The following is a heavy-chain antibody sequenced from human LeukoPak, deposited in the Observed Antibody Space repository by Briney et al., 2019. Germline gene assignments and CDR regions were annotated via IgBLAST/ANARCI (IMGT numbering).Heavy chain of an antibody. Sequence: GGSLRLSCAASGFTSSDYYMSWIRQAPGKGLEWVSDVSGSGNIIYYADSVKGRFTISRDNAKNSLYLQMNSLRAEDTAVYYCAREAGYYDILTGPFDLWGRGTLVTVSS. CDR3: AREAGYYDILTGPFDL. D-gene: IGHD3-9*01. V-gene: IGHV3-11*04. J-gene: IGHJ2*01. CDR1: GFTSSDYY. CDR2: VSGSGNII.